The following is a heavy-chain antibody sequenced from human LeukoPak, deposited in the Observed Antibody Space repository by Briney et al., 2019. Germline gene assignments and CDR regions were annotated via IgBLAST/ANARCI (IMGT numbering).Heavy chain of an antibody. CDR2: ISYDGSNK. Sequence: PGGSLRLSCAASGFTFSSYAMHWVRQAPGKGLEWVAVISYDGSNKYYADSVKGRFTISRDNSKNTLYLQMNSLRAEDTAVYYCARDLHQIFDYWGQGTLVTVSS. V-gene: IGHV3-30-3*01. CDR1: GFTFSSYA. D-gene: IGHD2-2*01. CDR3: ARDLHQIFDY. J-gene: IGHJ4*02.